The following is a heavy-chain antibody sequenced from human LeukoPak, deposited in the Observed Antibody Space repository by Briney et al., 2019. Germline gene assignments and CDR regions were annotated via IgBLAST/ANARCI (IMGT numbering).Heavy chain of an antibody. CDR1: GGSISSYY. CDR2: IYYSGST. D-gene: IGHD3-22*01. J-gene: IGHJ4*02. CDR3: VRGGSGYYGGPLGY. Sequence: SETLSLTCTVSGGSISSYYWSWIRQPPGKGLEWIGYIYYSGSTNYNPSLKSRVTISVDTSKNQFSLKLSSVTAADTAVYYCVRGGSGYYGGPLGYWGQGTLVTVSS. V-gene: IGHV4-59*01.